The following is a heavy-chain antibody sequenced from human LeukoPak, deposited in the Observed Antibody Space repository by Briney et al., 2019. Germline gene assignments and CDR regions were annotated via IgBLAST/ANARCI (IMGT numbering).Heavy chain of an antibody. Sequence: ASVKVSCKASGGTFSSYAISWVRQAPGQGLGWMGGIIPIFGTANYAQKFQGRVTITTDESTSTAYMELSSLRSEDTAVYYCARNHRGTEDYFDYWGQGTLVTVSS. V-gene: IGHV1-69*05. D-gene: IGHD3-16*01. J-gene: IGHJ4*02. CDR1: GGTFSSYA. CDR2: IIPIFGTA. CDR3: ARNHRGTEDYFDY.